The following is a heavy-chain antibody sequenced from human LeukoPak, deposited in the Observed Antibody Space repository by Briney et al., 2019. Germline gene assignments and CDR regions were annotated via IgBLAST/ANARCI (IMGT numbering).Heavy chain of an antibody. CDR2: IKQDGSEK. CDR3: MTTDSNYAFDI. Sequence: PGGSLRLSCAASGFTFSSCWMSWVRQAPGKGLEWVANIKQDGSEKYYVDSVKGRFTISRDNAKNSLYLQTNSLRAEDTAVYYCMTTDSNYAFDIWGQGTMVTVSS. D-gene: IGHD4-17*01. CDR1: GFTFSSCW. J-gene: IGHJ3*02. V-gene: IGHV3-7*01.